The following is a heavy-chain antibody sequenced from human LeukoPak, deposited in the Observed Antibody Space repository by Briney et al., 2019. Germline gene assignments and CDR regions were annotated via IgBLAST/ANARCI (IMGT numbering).Heavy chain of an antibody. CDR3: ARVGYSSSWYRKYYFDY. CDR2: ISSSGSTI. V-gene: IGHV3-48*03. Sequence: GGSLRLSCAASGFTFSSYEMNWVRQAPGKGLEWVSYISSSGSTIYYADSVKGRFTISRDNAKNSLYLQMNSLRAEDTAVYYCARVGYSSSWYRKYYFDYWGQGTPVTVSS. J-gene: IGHJ4*02. D-gene: IGHD6-13*01. CDR1: GFTFSSYE.